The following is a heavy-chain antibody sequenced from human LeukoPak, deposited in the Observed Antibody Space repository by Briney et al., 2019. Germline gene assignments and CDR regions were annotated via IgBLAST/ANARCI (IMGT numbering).Heavy chain of an antibody. J-gene: IGHJ6*03. D-gene: IGHD2-2*01. CDR2: INSDGSST. Sequence: GGSLRLSCAASGFTFSSYWMHWVRQAPGKGLVWVSRINSDGSSTSYADSVKGRFTISRDNAKNTLYLQMNDLRAEDTAVYYCAREGPAFKYMDVWGKGTTVTVSS. V-gene: IGHV3-74*01. CDR3: AREGPAFKYMDV. CDR1: GFTFSSYW.